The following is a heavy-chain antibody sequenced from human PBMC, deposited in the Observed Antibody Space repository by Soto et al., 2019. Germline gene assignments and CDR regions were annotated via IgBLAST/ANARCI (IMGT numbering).Heavy chain of an antibody. CDR2: ISYDGSNK. Sequence: QVQLVESGGGVVQPGRSLRLSCAASGFTFSSYGMHWVRQAPGKGLEWVAVISYDGSNKYYADSVKGRFTISRDNSKNTLYLQMNSLRAEDTAVYYCANSAARQGWEYFDYWGQGTLVTVSP. CDR1: GFTFSSYG. J-gene: IGHJ4*02. D-gene: IGHD6-6*01. CDR3: ANSAARQGWEYFDY. V-gene: IGHV3-30*18.